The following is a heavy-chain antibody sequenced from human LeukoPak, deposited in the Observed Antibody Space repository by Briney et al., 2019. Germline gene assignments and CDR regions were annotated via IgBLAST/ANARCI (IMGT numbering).Heavy chain of an antibody. CDR3: ARDAGHQLSRRNYYAMDV. Sequence: SETLSLTCAVYGGSFSGYYWSWIRQPPGKGLEWIGEINHSGSTNYNPSLKSRVTISVDTSKNQFSLKVSSVTAADTAVYYCARDAGHQLSRRNYYAMDVWGQGTTVTVSS. J-gene: IGHJ6*02. V-gene: IGHV4-34*01. D-gene: IGHD1-1*01. CDR2: INHSGST. CDR1: GGSFSGYY.